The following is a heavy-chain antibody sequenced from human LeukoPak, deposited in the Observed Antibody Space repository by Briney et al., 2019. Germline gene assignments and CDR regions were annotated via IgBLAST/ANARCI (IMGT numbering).Heavy chain of an antibody. CDR2: IYTSGST. D-gene: IGHD6-13*01. J-gene: IGHJ4*02. CDR3: AGARSGYSSS. V-gene: IGHV4-61*02. CDR1: GGYITISSYY. Sequence: SETLSLTCSVSGGYITISSYYWSWIRQPAGKGLEWIGRIYTSGSTNYNPSLKSRVTMSVDTSKNQFSLKLSSVTAADTAVYYCAGARSGYSSSWGQGTLVTVSS.